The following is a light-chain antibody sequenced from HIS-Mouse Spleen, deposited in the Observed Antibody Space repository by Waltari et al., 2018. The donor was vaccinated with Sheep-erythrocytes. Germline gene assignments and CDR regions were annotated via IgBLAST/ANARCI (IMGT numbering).Light chain of an antibody. J-gene: IGLJ1*01. Sequence: SYELTQPPSVSVSPGQPARITCSGDALPKKYAYWYQQKPGQAHVLLIYKDSERPSGIHERFSGSSSGTTVTLTIRGVQAEDEADYYCQSADSSGTYVFGTGTKVTVL. CDR2: KDS. CDR3: QSADSSGTYV. CDR1: ALPKKY. V-gene: IGLV3-25*03.